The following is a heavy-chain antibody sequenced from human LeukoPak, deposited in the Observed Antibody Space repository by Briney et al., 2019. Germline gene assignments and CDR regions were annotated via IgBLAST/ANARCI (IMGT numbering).Heavy chain of an antibody. J-gene: IGHJ6*03. D-gene: IGHD3-10*01. CDR1: GGTFSSYA. CDR2: IIPIFGTA. Sequence: SVKVSCXASGGTFSSYAISWVRQAPGQGLEWMGRIIPIFGTANYAQKFQGRVTITTDESTSTAYMELSSLRSEDTAVYYCARGHYYGSGSYYNVFDMDVWGKGTTVTVSS. V-gene: IGHV1-69*05. CDR3: ARGHYYGSGSYYNVFDMDV.